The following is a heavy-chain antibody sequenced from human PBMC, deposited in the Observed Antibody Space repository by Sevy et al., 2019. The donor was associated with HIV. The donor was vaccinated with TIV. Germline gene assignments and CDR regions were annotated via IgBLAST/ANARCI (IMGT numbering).Heavy chain of an antibody. J-gene: IGHJ4*03. CDR3: AREPIEAPGRGYFDI. V-gene: IGHV4-34*01. D-gene: IGHD6-13*01. CDR1: VDSFNGHY. Sequence: SETLSLTCAVYVDSFNGHYWSWVRQVPGRGLEWIGEVDHTGNINYNPAFDNRLAISVNRPKNQFSLNLTSLTAADTAVYYRAREPIEAPGRGYFDIWGHGNRVTVSS. CDR2: VDHTGNI.